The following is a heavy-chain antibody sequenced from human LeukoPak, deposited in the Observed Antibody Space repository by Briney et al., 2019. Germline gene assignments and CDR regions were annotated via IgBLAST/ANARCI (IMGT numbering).Heavy chain of an antibody. CDR3: ARGKYYFDY. CDR2: MYYSGNT. J-gene: IGHJ4*02. V-gene: IGHV4-59*01. Sequence: PSETLSLTCTVSVDSISGYYWSWIWQPPGKGLEWIGYMYYSGNTNYNPSLKSRLTTSLDTSKNQSSLMLSSVTAADTAVYYWARGKYYFDYWGQGTLVTVSS. CDR1: VDSISGYY.